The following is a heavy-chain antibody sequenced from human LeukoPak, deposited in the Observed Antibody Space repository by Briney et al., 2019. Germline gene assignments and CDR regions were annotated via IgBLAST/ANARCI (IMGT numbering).Heavy chain of an antibody. Sequence: GGSLRLSCAASGFTFSSYAMSWVRQAPGKGLEWVSAISGSGGSTYYADSVKGRFTISRDNSKNTLYLQMNSLRAEDTAVYYCARDSLALHYYYYGMDVWGQGTTVTVSS. CDR3: ARDSLALHYYYYGMDV. V-gene: IGHV3-23*01. D-gene: IGHD2-15*01. CDR2: ISGSGGST. CDR1: GFTFSSYA. J-gene: IGHJ6*02.